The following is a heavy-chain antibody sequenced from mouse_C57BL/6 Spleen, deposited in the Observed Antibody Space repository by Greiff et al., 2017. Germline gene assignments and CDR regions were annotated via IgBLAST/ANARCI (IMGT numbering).Heavy chain of an antibody. J-gene: IGHJ3*01. CDR3: ARSDDGYYAWFAY. CDR1: GYTFTSYT. D-gene: IGHD2-3*01. Sequence: QVQLQQSGAELARPGASVKMSCKASGYTFTSYTMHWVKQRPGQGLEWIGYINPSSGYTKYNQKFKDKATLTADKSSSTAYMQLSSLTSEDSAVYYCARSDDGYYAWFAYWGQGTLVTVSA. V-gene: IGHV1-4*01. CDR2: INPSSGYT.